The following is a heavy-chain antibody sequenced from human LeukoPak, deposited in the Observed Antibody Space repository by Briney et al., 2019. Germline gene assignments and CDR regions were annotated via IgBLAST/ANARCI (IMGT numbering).Heavy chain of an antibody. Sequence: PGGSLRLSCAASGFTISHYWMSWVRQAPGKGLEWVASIKQDGSDKFYMDSVRGRTTISRDNAKNFPYLRVDSLRAEDTAVYYCTRDPTIHDHWGQGTLVIVSS. CDR3: TRDPTIHDH. V-gene: IGHV3-7*03. CDR2: IKQDGSDK. D-gene: IGHD5-18*01. J-gene: IGHJ4*02. CDR1: GFTISHYW.